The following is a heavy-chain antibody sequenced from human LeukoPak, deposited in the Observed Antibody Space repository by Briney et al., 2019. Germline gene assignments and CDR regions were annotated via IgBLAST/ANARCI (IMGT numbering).Heavy chain of an antibody. J-gene: IGHJ6*02. CDR3: ARTSSNSWSYGMDV. D-gene: IGHD6-13*01. Sequence: SETLSLTCSVSGGAISSYYWSWIRQPAGKGLEWIGRIYPSGSTNYNPSLKSRVTMSVDTSKNQFSLKLSSVTAADTAVYYCARTSSNSWSYGMDVWGQGTTVTVSS. CDR1: GGAISSYY. V-gene: IGHV4-4*07. CDR2: IYPSGST.